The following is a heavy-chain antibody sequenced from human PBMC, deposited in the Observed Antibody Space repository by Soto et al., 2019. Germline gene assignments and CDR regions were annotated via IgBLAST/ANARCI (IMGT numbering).Heavy chain of an antibody. D-gene: IGHD4-17*01. Sequence: GGSLRLSCAASGFTFSSYAMSWVRQAPGKGLEWVSAISGSGGSTYYADSVKGRFTISRDNSKNTLYLQMNSLRAEDTAVYYCANTMGVTTLDYYYGMDVWGQGTTVTVSS. CDR3: ANTMGVTTLDYYYGMDV. CDR1: GFTFSSYA. V-gene: IGHV3-23*01. CDR2: ISGSGGST. J-gene: IGHJ6*02.